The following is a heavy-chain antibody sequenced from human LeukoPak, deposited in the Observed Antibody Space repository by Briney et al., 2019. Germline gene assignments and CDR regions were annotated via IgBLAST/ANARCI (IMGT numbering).Heavy chain of an antibody. CDR1: GFTFSSYG. CDR3: ARIPRGYCSGGSCSQDY. Sequence: GRSLRLSCAASGFTFSSYGMHWVRQAPGKGLEWVAVISYDGSNKYYADSVKGRFTISRDNSKNTLYLQMNSLRAEDTAVYYCARIPRGYCSGGSCSQDYWGQGTLVTVSS. CDR2: ISYDGSNK. D-gene: IGHD2-15*01. J-gene: IGHJ4*02. V-gene: IGHV3-30*03.